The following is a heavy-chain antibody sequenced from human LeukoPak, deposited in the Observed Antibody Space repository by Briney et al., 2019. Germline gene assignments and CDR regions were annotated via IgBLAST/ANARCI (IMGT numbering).Heavy chain of an antibody. CDR2: TSWNSGSI. CDR3: AKGAARLSLFTSFDY. CDR1: GFTFDDYA. J-gene: IGHJ4*02. Sequence: GGSLRLSCAASGFTFDDYAMHWVRQAPGKGLEWVSGTSWNSGSIGYADSAKGLFTISRDNAKNSLYLQMNSLRPEDMALYYCAKGAARLSLFTSFDYWGQGTLVTVSS. D-gene: IGHD3-16*01. V-gene: IGHV3-9*03.